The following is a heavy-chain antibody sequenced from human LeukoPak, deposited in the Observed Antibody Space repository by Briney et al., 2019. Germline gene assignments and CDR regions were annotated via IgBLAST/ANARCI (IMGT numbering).Heavy chain of an antibody. V-gene: IGHV3-11*04. Sequence: LSLTCAVYGGSFSGYYWSWIRQPPGKGLEWVSYISSSGSTIYYADSVKGRFTISRDNAKNSLYLQMNSLRAEDTAVYYCARGAYYYEDWGQGTLVTVSS. J-gene: IGHJ4*02. CDR3: ARGAYYYED. D-gene: IGHD3-22*01. CDR2: ISSSGSTI. CDR1: GGSFSGYY.